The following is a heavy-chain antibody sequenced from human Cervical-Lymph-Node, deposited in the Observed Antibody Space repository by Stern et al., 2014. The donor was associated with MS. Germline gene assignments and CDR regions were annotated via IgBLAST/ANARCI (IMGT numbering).Heavy chain of an antibody. CDR3: ARSHGSSGWYAY. J-gene: IGHJ4*02. Sequence: QITLKESGPALVKPTQTLTLTCSFSGFSLSTSGMSVTWIRQSPGNALEWLALIEWDDEKYYNTSLRTRLAISKDTSKNQVVLTMTNMDPVDTGTYYCARSHGSSGWYAYWGQGTLVTVSS. D-gene: IGHD6-19*01. CDR2: IEWDDEK. V-gene: IGHV2-70*01. CDR1: GFSLSTSGMS.